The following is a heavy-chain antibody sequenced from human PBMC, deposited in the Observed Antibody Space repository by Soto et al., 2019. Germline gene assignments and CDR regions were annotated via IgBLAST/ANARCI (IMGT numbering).Heavy chain of an antibody. CDR3: ATESGSTYGYFDH. D-gene: IGHD5-18*01. Sequence: SETLSLTCTVSGGSVTSDEDYWTWMRQSPGKCLEWIGYISNSGSTGYNPSLKTRLSMSVDRSKNQFTLGLTSVTAADTAVYFCATESGSTYGYFDHWGQGTQVTVSS. V-gene: IGHV4-30-4*01. J-gene: IGHJ4*02. CDR2: ISNSGST. CDR1: GGSVTSDEDY.